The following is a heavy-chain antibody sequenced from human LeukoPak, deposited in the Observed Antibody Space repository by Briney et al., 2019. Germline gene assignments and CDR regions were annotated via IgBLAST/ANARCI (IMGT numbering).Heavy chain of an antibody. CDR2: ISASGVST. CDR3: AKEYGPGSYYYDY. D-gene: IGHD3-10*01. Sequence: GGSLRLSCAASGFTFSTYAMTWVRQAPGKGLEWVSGISASGVSTHYADSVKGRFTISRDNSKNTLYLQMDSLRAEDMAVYYCAKEYGPGSYYYDYWGQGTLVTVSS. CDR1: GFTFSTYA. V-gene: IGHV3-23*01. J-gene: IGHJ4*02.